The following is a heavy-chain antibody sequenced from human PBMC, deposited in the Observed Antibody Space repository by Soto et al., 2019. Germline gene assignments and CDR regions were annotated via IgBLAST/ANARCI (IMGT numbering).Heavy chain of an antibody. V-gene: IGHV2-5*02. Sequence: ESGPTLVNPTQTLTLTCTFSGFSLSTSGVGVGWIRQPPGKALEWLALIYWDDDKRYSPSLKSRLTITKDTSKNQVVLTMTNMDPVDTATYYCAHIIYDILTGYYSFFDYWGQGTLVTVSS. CDR2: IYWDDDK. J-gene: IGHJ4*02. CDR1: GFSLSTSGVG. CDR3: AHIIYDILTGYYSFFDY. D-gene: IGHD3-9*01.